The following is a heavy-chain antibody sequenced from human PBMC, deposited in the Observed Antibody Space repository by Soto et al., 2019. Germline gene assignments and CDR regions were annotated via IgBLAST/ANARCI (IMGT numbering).Heavy chain of an antibody. D-gene: IGHD2-2*01. CDR1: GYSFTSYW. CDR3: ASRSRYALGVYGMDV. Sequence: GESLKISCKGSGYSFTSYWIGWVRQMPGKGLEWMGIIYPGDSDTRYSPSFQGQVTISADKSISTAYLQWSSLKASDTAMYYCASRSRYALGVYGMDVWGQGTTVTVSS. CDR2: IYPGDSDT. V-gene: IGHV5-51*01. J-gene: IGHJ6*02.